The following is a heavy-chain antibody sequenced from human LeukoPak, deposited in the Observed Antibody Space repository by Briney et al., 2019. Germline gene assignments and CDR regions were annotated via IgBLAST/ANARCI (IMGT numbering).Heavy chain of an antibody. D-gene: IGHD3-22*01. CDR3: ARDRDYYVSSGYYNGYYYGMDV. J-gene: IGHJ6*02. Sequence: ASVKVSCKASGYTFTGYYMHWVRQAPGQGLEWMGWINPNSGGTNYAQKFQGRVTMTRDTSISTAYMELSRLRSDDTAVYYCARDRDYYVSSGYYNGYYYGMDVWGQGTTVTVSS. V-gene: IGHV1-2*02. CDR1: GYTFTGYY. CDR2: INPNSGGT.